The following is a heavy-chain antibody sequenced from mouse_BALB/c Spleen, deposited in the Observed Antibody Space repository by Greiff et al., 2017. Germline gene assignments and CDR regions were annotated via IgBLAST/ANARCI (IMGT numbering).Heavy chain of an antibody. Sequence: QVQLQQPGAELVKPGASVKMSCKASGYTFTSYNMHWVKQTPGQGLEWIGAIYPGNGDTSYNQKFKGKATLTADKSSSTAYMQLSSLTSEDSAVYYCARGAYPWVDYWGQGTTLTVSS. CDR3: ARGAYPWVDY. D-gene: IGHD6-5*01. V-gene: IGHV1-12*01. J-gene: IGHJ2*01. CDR2: IYPGNGDT. CDR1: GYTFTSYN.